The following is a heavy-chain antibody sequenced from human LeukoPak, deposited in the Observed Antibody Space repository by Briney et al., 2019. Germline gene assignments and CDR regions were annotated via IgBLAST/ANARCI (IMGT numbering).Heavy chain of an antibody. CDR2: INADGSLT. CDR1: GFTFDDYG. V-gene: IGHV3-74*01. Sequence: PGGSLRLSCAASGFTFDDYGMSWVRQAPGKGLVWVSRINADGSLTNYADSVKGRFTIFRDNAKNTLYLQMNSLRAEDTAVYYCASELAHCVGDCLKNWGQGTLVTVSS. D-gene: IGHD2-21*02. J-gene: IGHJ4*02. CDR3: ASELAHCVGDCLKN.